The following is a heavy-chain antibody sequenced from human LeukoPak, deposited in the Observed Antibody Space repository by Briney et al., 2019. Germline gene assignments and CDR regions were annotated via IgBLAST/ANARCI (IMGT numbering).Heavy chain of an antibody. V-gene: IGHV1-24*01. J-gene: IGHJ2*01. CDR1: GYTLTELS. CDR3: ARGTGDLWYFDL. CDR2: FDPEDGET. D-gene: IGHD7-27*01. Sequence: VASVKVSCKVSGYTLTELSMHWVRRVPGKGLEWMGGFDPEDGETIYAQKFQGRVTMTEDTSTDTAYMELSSLRSEDTAVYYCARGTGDLWYFDLWGRGTLVTVSS.